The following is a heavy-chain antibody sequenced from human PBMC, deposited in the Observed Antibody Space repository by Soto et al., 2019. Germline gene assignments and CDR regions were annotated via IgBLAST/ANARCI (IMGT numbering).Heavy chain of an antibody. CDR2: IYYSGST. J-gene: IGHJ4*02. Sequence: SETLSLTCTVSGGSISSGAYYWSWIRQHPGRGLEWIGYIYYSGSTYYKPSLKSRVTMSVDTSKNQFSLKLSSVTAADTAVYYCARGWGRIFDYWGQGTLITVS. CDR1: GGSISSGAYY. V-gene: IGHV4-31*03. CDR3: ARGWGRIFDY. D-gene: IGHD7-27*01.